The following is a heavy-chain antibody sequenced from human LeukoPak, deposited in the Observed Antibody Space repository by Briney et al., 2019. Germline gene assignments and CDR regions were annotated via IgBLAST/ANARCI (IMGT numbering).Heavy chain of an antibody. V-gene: IGHV3-23*01. Sequence: GGSLRLSCAASGFTFSSYAMSWARQAPGKGLEWVSAISGSGGSTYYPDSVEGRFTISRDNSKNTLYLQMNSLRAEDTAIYYCAKDHPRQGVTAHTPFDYWGQGTLVTVSS. J-gene: IGHJ4*02. CDR2: ISGSGGST. D-gene: IGHD2-15*01. CDR3: AKDHPRQGVTAHTPFDY. CDR1: GFTFSSYA.